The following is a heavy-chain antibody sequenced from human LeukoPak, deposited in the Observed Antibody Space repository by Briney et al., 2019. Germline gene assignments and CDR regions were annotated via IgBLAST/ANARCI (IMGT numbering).Heavy chain of an antibody. CDR3: AGGGFGEFNLDY. CDR1: GGSISSSSYY. Sequence: SETLSLTCTVSGGSISSSSYYWGWIRQPPGKGLEWIGSIYYSGSTYYNPSLKSRVTISVDTSKNQFSLKLSSVTAADTAVYYCAGGGFGEFNLDYWGQGTLVTVSS. J-gene: IGHJ4*02. D-gene: IGHD3-10*01. CDR2: IYYSGST. V-gene: IGHV4-39*01.